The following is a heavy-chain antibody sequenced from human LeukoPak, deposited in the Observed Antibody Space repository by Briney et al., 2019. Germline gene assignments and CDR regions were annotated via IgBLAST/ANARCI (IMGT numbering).Heavy chain of an antibody. D-gene: IGHD4-11*01. Sequence: GGSLRLSCAASGFTFTRFAMYWVRQAPGKGLEFVSAISSNGDRTYYARLVKGRFIISRDNAKNTVDLQMGSLRPEDMGVYYCAKMDDYTNYYFDYWGQGTVVTVSS. V-gene: IGHV3-64*01. CDR2: ISSNGDRT. J-gene: IGHJ4*02. CDR1: GFTFTRFA. CDR3: AKMDDYTNYYFDY.